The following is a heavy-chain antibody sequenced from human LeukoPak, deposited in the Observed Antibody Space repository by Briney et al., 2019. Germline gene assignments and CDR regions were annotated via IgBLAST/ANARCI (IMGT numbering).Heavy chain of an antibody. Sequence: PGGSLRLSCAASGFTFSSYSMNWVRQAPGKGLEWVSSISSSSSYIYYADSVKGRFTISRDNAKNSLYLQMNSLRAEDTAVYYCARQGRSSSPQRAFDIWGQGTMVTVSS. CDR1: GFTFSSYS. J-gene: IGHJ3*02. V-gene: IGHV3-21*01. D-gene: IGHD6-6*01. CDR3: ARQGRSSSPQRAFDI. CDR2: ISSSSSYI.